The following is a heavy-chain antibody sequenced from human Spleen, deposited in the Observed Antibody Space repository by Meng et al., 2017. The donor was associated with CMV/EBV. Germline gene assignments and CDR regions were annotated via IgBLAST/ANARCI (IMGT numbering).Heavy chain of an antibody. V-gene: IGHV3-48*01. CDR2: MSSSGKTI. CDR3: VKPSTVKTPGDY. CDR1: GFMFSSYS. D-gene: IGHD4-23*01. Sequence: GESLKISCAASGFMFSSYSMNWVRQAPGKGLEWVSYMSSSGKTIYYADSVQGRFTISRDNAKNSLYLQMNSLKTEDTAVYYCVKPSTVKTPGDYWGQGTLVTVSS. J-gene: IGHJ4*02.